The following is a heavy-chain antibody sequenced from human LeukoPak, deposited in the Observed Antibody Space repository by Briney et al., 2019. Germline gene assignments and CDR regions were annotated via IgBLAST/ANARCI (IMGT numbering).Heavy chain of an antibody. CDR1: GFTFSSYW. V-gene: IGHV3-74*01. Sequence: GGSLRLSCAASGFTFSSYWMHWVRQAPGKGLVWVSRINSDGSSTSYSDSVKGRFTISRDNSKNTLYLQMNSLRAEDTAVYYCARRAGAYSHPYDYWGQGTLVTVSS. CDR3: ARRAGAYSHPYDY. J-gene: IGHJ4*02. D-gene: IGHD4/OR15-4a*01. CDR2: INSDGSST.